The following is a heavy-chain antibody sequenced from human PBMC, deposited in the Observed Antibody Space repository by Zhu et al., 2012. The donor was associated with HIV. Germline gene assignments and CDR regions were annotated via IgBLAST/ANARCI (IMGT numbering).Heavy chain of an antibody. V-gene: IGHV1-2*06. D-gene: IGHD3-10*01. CDR3: ARDQMDIYYGSGGYRALHI. J-gene: IGHJ3*02. CDR1: GYTFIDYS. CDR2: INPKSGGT. Sequence: QVQLVQSGAEVKKPGASVKVSCEASGYTFIDYSLYWVRQAPGQGLEWMGRINPKSGGTKYAEKFQGRVTMTRDTSISTGYMELSGLRPDDTATYYCARDQMDIYYGSGGYRALHIVGQGTKVTFSS.